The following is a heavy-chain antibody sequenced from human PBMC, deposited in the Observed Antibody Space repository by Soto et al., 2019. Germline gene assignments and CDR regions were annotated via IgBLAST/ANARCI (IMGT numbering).Heavy chain of an antibody. D-gene: IGHD5-18*01. CDR3: ARVRIQLWYPFDY. Sequence: QVQLQESGPGLVKPSETLSLTCTVSGGSISSYYWSWIRQPPGKGLEWIGYIYYSGSTNYNPSLKSRVTISVDTSKNQFSLKLSSVTAADTAVYYCARVRIQLWYPFDYWGQGTLFTVSS. CDR2: IYYSGST. CDR1: GGSISSYY. V-gene: IGHV4-59*01. J-gene: IGHJ4*02.